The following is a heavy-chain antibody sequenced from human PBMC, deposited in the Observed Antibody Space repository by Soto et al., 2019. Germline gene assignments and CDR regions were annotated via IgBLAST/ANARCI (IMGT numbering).Heavy chain of an antibody. V-gene: IGHV5-51*01. CDR3: AGHGLYGDSSTNCFDR. D-gene: IGHD4-17*01. Sequence: GESLKISCKGSGYSFTNYWIAWVRQMPGKGLEYMGIIYPSDSTTRYSPSFQGQVTISADKSISTAYLQWNSLKASDTAMYYCAGHGLYGDSSTNCFDRWGPGTLVTVSS. J-gene: IGHJ5*02. CDR2: IYPSDSTT. CDR1: GYSFTNYW.